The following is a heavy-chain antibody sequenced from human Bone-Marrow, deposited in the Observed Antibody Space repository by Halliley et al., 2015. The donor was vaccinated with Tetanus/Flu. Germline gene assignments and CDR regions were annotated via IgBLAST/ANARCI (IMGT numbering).Heavy chain of an antibody. CDR2: VSGGGETS. Sequence: SLRLSCATSGFTFSNYAMTWVRQAPGRGLQWVSCVSGGGETSHYRDSVKGRFTIARDNSMDTLYLQMHGLRAEDTAIYYCAKDIYFDCSRLEPWGQGSLVPFSS. CDR1: GFTFSNYA. V-gene: IGHV3-23*01. CDR3: AKDIYFDCSRLEP. D-gene: IGHD2-15*01. J-gene: IGHJ5*02.